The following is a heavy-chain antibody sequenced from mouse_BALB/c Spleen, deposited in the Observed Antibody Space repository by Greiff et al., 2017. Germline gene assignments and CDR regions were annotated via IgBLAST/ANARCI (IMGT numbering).Heavy chain of an antibody. V-gene: IGHV5-9-3*01. J-gene: IGHJ2*01. CDR3: ARRDYGSSYGY. Sequence: DVKLVESGGGLVKPGGSLKLSCAASGFTFSSYAMSWVRQTPEKRLEWVATISSGGSYTYYPDSVKGRFTISRDNAKNTLYLQMSSLRSEDTAMYYCARRDYGSSYGYWGQGTTLTVSS. CDR1: GFTFSSYA. D-gene: IGHD1-1*01. CDR2: ISSGGSYT.